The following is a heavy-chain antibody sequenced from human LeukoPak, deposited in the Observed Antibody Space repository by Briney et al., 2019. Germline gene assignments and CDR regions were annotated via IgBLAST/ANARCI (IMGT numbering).Heavy chain of an antibody. CDR3: ASQRGGEVPAANYYYYYYMDV. J-gene: IGHJ6*03. V-gene: IGHV1-69*01. CDR2: IIHIFGTA. D-gene: IGHD2-2*01. CDR1: GGTFCSYA. Sequence: SVKVSCKASGGTFCSYAISWVRQAPGQGLEWMGGIIHIFGTANYAQKFQGRATITADESTSTAYMELRSLRSEDTAVYYCASQRGGEVPAANYYYYYYMDVWGKGTTVTVSS.